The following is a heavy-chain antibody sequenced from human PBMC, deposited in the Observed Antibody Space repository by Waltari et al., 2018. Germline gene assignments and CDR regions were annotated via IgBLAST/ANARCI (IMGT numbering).Heavy chain of an antibody. CDR2: IYTSGST. V-gene: IGHV4-61*02. CDR3: ARDWGITFGGVIGN. J-gene: IGHJ4*02. D-gene: IGHD3-16*02. CDR1: GGSISSGSYY. Sequence: QVQLQESGPGLVKPSQTLSLTCTVSGGSISSGSYYWSWFRQPAGKGLEWIGRIYTSGSTNYNPSLKIRVTISVDTSKTQFSLKLSSVAAADTSVYYCARDWGITFGGVIGNWGQGTLVTVSS.